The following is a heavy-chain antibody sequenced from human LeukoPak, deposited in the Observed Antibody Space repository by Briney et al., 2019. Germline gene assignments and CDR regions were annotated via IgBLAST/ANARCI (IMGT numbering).Heavy chain of an antibody. CDR2: INPSGGST. D-gene: IGHD2-2*01. Sequence: ASVKVSCKASGGTFSSYAISWVRQAPGQGLEWMAVINPSGGSTSYAQKFQGRVTMTEDTSTDTAYMELSSLRSEDTAVYYCATVVDSVAFDIWGQGTMVTASS. V-gene: IGHV1-46*01. CDR3: ATVVDSVAFDI. J-gene: IGHJ3*02. CDR1: GGTFSSYA.